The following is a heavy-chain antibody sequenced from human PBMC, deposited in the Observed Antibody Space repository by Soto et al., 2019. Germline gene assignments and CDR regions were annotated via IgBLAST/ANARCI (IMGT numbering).Heavy chain of an antibody. Sequence: GGSLRLSCAASGFTFSSCAMSWVRQAPGKGLEWVSAISGRGGSTYSADSVKGRFTISRDNSKNTLYLQMNSLRAEDTAVYYCAKDSWESSGWYHLGFDYWGQGSLVTVSS. CDR3: AKDSWESSGWYHLGFDY. CDR1: GFTFSSCA. D-gene: IGHD6-19*01. J-gene: IGHJ4*02. V-gene: IGHV3-23*01. CDR2: ISGRGGST.